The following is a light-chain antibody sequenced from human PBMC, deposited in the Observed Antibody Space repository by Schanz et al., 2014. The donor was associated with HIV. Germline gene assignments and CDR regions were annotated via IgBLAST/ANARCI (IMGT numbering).Light chain of an antibody. J-gene: IGLJ2*01. CDR3: SSYAGTNNLVL. CDR2: DVT. CDR1: NRDIGTYDF. Sequence: QSVLTQPASVSGSLGQSITISCTGTNRDIGTYDFVSWYQQHPGTAPKLLIYDVTYRPSGVSNAFSGSKSDNTASLTVSGLQAEDEADYYCSSYAGTNNLVLFAGGTKLTVL. V-gene: IGLV2-14*03.